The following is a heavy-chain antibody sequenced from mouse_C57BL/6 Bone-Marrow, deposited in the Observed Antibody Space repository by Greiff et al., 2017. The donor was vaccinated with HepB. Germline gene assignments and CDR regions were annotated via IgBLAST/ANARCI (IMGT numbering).Heavy chain of an antibody. CDR3: ARRSYYFDY. CDR1: GFTFSSYA. J-gene: IGHJ2*01. Sequence: EVQGVESGGGLVKPGGSLKLSCAASGFTFSSYAMSWVRQTPEKRLEWVATISDGGSYTYYPDNVKGRFTISRDNAKNNLYLQMSHLKSEDTAMYYCARRSYYFDYWGQGTTLTVSS. CDR2: ISDGGSYT. V-gene: IGHV5-4*01.